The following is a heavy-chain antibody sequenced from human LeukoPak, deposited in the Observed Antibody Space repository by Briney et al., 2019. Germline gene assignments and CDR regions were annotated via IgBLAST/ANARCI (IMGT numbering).Heavy chain of an antibody. CDR2: IYYSGRT. V-gene: IGHV4-4*02. D-gene: IGHD2-15*01. Sequence: SETLSLTCGVSGGSISSSNWWSWVRQPPGKGLEWIGEIYYSGRTNYNPSLKNRVTMSVDKSNNQFSLKLSSVTAADTAVYYCARDYGYCDCGSCYLYDYWGQGTLVTVSS. J-gene: IGHJ4*02. CDR3: ARDYGYCDCGSCYLYDY. CDR1: GGSISSSNW.